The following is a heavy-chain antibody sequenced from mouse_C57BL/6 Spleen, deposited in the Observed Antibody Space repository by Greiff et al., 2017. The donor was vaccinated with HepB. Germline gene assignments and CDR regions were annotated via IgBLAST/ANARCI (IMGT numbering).Heavy chain of an antibody. CDR2: INYDGSST. V-gene: IGHV5-16*01. Sequence: EVKLMESEGGLVQPGSSMKLSCTASGFTFSDYYMAWVRQVPEKGLEWVANINYDGSSTYYLDSLKSRFNISRDNAKNILYLQMSSLKSEDTATYYCARDAHYYGSSYRYFDVWGTGTTVTVSS. CDR1: GFTFSDYY. CDR3: ARDAHYYGSSYRYFDV. J-gene: IGHJ1*03. D-gene: IGHD1-1*01.